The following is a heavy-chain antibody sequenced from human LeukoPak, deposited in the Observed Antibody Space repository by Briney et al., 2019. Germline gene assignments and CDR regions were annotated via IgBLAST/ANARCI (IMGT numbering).Heavy chain of an antibody. J-gene: IGHJ4*02. CDR1: GDSMTSSNYY. CDR3: ARDDSLGSFEF. V-gene: IGHV4-39*07. CDR2: IFYNGNTHSGNT. Sequence: SETLSLTCTVSGDSMTSSNYYWGWIRQPPGKGLEWIGTIFYNGNTHSGNTYYSPSLRSRVTISIDTSKNQFSLKVRSVNAADTAVYYCARDDSLGSFEFWGQGTLVTVSS. D-gene: IGHD2-21*02.